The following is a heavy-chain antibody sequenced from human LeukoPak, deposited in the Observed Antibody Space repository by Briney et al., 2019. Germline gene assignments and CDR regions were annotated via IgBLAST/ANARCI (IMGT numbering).Heavy chain of an antibody. V-gene: IGHV4-39*07. D-gene: IGHD6-6*01. CDR2: IYSSGTT. Sequence: SETLSLTCAVSGGSISSSRYYWGWIRQPPGKGLEWIGSIYSSGTTYYSPSLKSRVTISLDTSKNQFSLTLNSLTAADTAVYYCASHSSSGYFDYWGHGILVTVSS. J-gene: IGHJ4*01. CDR3: ASHSSSGYFDY. CDR1: GGSISSSRYY.